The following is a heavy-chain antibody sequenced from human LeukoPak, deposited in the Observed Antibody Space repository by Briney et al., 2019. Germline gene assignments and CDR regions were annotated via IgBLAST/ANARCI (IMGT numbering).Heavy chain of an antibody. CDR1: GGSISSSNW. D-gene: IGHD6-13*01. J-gene: IGHJ5*02. CDR3: ARDGSGSSWAVSWFDP. CDR2: NYRSGST. V-gene: IGHV4-4*02. Sequence: AETLTLTCAVSGGSISSSNWWSWVRPPPGEGLGWIGENYRSGSTNYNPALRSLVTISVDKSKNQISLKLSSVTAADTAVYYCARDGSGSSWAVSWFDPWGQGTLVTVSS.